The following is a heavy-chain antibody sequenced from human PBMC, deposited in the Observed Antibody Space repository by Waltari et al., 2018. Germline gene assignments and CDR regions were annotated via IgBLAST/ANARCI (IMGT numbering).Heavy chain of an antibody. CDR2: INRGGNA. Sequence: QVHILQSGAGLLKPSETLSLTCAVYGASFTINYWSWIRQSPGKGLEWIAEINRGGNANYNPSLRSRVTISVDMSKNQVSLNLSSVTAADTAVYYCARLLIEPSGLGWYSFDHWGQGIPVIVS. CDR3: ARLLIEPSGLGWYSFDH. CDR1: GASFTINY. J-gene: IGHJ4*02. D-gene: IGHD2-21*01. V-gene: IGHV4-34*01.